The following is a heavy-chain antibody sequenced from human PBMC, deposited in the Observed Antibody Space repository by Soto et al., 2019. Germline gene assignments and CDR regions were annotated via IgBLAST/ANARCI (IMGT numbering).Heavy chain of an antibody. CDR2: ISYDGSNK. CDR3: AKDELSGSYYGYYYGMDV. CDR1: GFTFSSYG. D-gene: IGHD1-26*01. J-gene: IGHJ6*02. V-gene: IGHV3-30*18. Sequence: PGGSLRLSCAASGFTFSSYGMHWVRQAPGKGLEWVAVISYDGSNKYYADSVKGRFTISRDNSKNTLYLQMNSLRAEDTAVYYCAKDELSGSYYGYYYGMDVWGQGTTVTVSS.